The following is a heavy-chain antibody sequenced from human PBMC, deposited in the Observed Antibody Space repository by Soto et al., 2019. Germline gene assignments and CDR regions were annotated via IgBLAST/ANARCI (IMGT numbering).Heavy chain of an antibody. CDR1: GLTFSSYA. D-gene: IGHD3-10*01. V-gene: IGHV3-23*01. Sequence: GGSLRLSCAVSGLTFSSYAMSWVRQAPGKGLEWVSAISGSGGSTYYADSVKGRFTISVDTSKNQFSLKLSSVTAADTAVYYCALLWFGELSFDYWGQGTLVTVSS. J-gene: IGHJ4*02. CDR2: ISGSGGST. CDR3: ALLWFGELSFDY.